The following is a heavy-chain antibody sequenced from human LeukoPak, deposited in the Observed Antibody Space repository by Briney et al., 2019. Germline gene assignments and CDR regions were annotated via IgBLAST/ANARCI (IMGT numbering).Heavy chain of an antibody. CDR2: IYYSGIT. V-gene: IGHV4-39*07. CDR3: AREGEVAYYFDY. Sequence: ETLSLTCTVSGVSISSSTYYWGLIRQPPGKGLEWIGSIYYSGITYYNPSLKSRVSISVDMSKNQFSLRLTSVTAADTAVYYCAREGEVAYYFDYWGQGTLVTVSS. D-gene: IGHD5-24*01. J-gene: IGHJ4*02. CDR1: GVSISSSTYY.